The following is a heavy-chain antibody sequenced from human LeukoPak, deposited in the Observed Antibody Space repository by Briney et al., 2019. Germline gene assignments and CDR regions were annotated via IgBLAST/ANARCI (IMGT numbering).Heavy chain of an antibody. Sequence: ASVKVSCKASGYTFTSYAMHWVRQAPGQRLEWMGWISAYNGNTNYAQKLQGRVTMTTDTSTSTAYMELRSLRSDATAVYYCARVVVPYYYYYMDVWGKGTTVTVSS. J-gene: IGHJ6*03. CDR3: ARVVVPYYYYYMDV. CDR2: ISAYNGNT. D-gene: IGHD2-2*01. CDR1: GYTFTSYA. V-gene: IGHV1-18*01.